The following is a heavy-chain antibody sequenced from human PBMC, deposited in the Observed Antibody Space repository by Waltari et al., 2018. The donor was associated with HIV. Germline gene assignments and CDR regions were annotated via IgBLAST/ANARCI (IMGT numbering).Heavy chain of an antibody. V-gene: IGHV4-39*01. Sequence: QLQLQESGPGLVKASETLSLTCSVSGGSISSSSYYWGWIRQPPGKGLEWIGTIYYSGSTYYNPSLKSRVTISVDTSNSQFSLNLNSVTAADTAVYYCARWVVGFDYWGQGTLVTVSS. CDR1: GGSISSSSYY. J-gene: IGHJ4*02. CDR3: ARWVVGFDY. D-gene: IGHD6-6*01. CDR2: IYYSGST.